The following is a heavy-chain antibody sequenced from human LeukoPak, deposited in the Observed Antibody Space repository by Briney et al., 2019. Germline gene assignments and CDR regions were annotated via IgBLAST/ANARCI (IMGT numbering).Heavy chain of an antibody. CDR1: GGSIRSGSYS. CDR3: ARGDGGRPFDY. J-gene: IGHJ4*02. D-gene: IGHD4-23*01. Sequence: SETLSLTCTVSGGSIRSGSYSWSWLRQPAGKGLEWIGHIFTSGSTNYNPSLKSRVTISVDTSKNQFSLKLSSVTAADTAVCYCARGDGGRPFDYWGQGTLVTVSS. CDR2: IFTSGST. V-gene: IGHV4-61*09.